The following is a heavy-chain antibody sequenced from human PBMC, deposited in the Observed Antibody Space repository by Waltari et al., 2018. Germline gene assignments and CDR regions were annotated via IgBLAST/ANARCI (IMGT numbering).Heavy chain of an antibody. D-gene: IGHD4-17*01. CDR3: ARGPMLDYGANSGHYYYGMDV. CDR2: INQSGTT. CDR1: GGSFIGYC. J-gene: IGHJ6*02. Sequence: QVQLQQWCAGLLKPSETLSLTCAVYGGSFIGYCWGWFRQSPWEGLEWIGEINQSGTTNYNPSLKSRVTTSVDTSKNQFSLKLSSVTAADTAVYYCARGPMLDYGANSGHYYYGMDVWGQGTTVTVSS. V-gene: IGHV4-34*01.